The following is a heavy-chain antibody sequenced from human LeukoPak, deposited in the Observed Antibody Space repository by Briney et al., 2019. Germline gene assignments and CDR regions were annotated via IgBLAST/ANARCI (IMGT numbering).Heavy chain of an antibody. CDR3: ARSPIVGAGNFDY. CDR1: GGSISSYY. D-gene: IGHD1-26*01. CDR2: IYYSGST. J-gene: IGHJ4*02. V-gene: IGHV4-59*01. Sequence: SETLSLTCAVSGGSISSYYWSWIRQPPGKGLEWIGYIYYSGSTNYNPSLKSRVTISVDTSKNQFSLKLSSVTAADTAVYYCARSPIVGAGNFDYWGQGTLVTVSS.